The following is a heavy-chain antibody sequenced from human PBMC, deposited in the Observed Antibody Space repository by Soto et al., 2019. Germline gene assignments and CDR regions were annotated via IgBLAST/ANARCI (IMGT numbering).Heavy chain of an antibody. CDR1: GGSISSSSYY. V-gene: IGHV4-39*01. D-gene: IGHD4-17*01. J-gene: IGHJ2*01. CDR2: IYYSGST. CDR3: ARHTSSVYGDYPWYFDL. Sequence: SETLSLTCTVSGGSISSSSYYWGWIRQPPGKGLEWIGSIYYSGSTYYNPSLKSRVTISVDTSKNQFSLKLSSVTAADTAVYYCARHTSSVYGDYPWYFDLWGRGTLVTVSS.